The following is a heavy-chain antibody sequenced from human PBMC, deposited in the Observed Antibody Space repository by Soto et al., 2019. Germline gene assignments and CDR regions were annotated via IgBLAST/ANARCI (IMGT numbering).Heavy chain of an antibody. Sequence: GGSLRLSCAASGFTFSSYAMSWVRQAPGKGLEWVSTISASGGSTYYADSVKGRFTFSRDNSKDTLSLQMNSLRSEDTAIYYCAKGGIYGDFDYWGQGARVTVSS. CDR2: ISASGGST. V-gene: IGHV3-23*01. J-gene: IGHJ4*02. CDR1: GFTFSSYA. D-gene: IGHD4-17*01. CDR3: AKGGIYGDFDY.